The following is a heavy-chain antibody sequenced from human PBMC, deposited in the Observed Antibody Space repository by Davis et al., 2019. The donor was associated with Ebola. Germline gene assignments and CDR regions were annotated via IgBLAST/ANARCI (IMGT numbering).Heavy chain of an antibody. Sequence: SETLSLTCAVSGGSISSSNWWSWVRQPPGKGLEWIGEIYHSGSTNYNPSLKSRVTISVDKSKNQFSLKLSSVTAADTAVYYCARHTYYYDSSGYYRGDYFDYWGQGTLVTVSS. CDR1: GGSISSSNW. D-gene: IGHD3-22*01. V-gene: IGHV4-4*02. CDR3: ARHTYYYDSSGYYRGDYFDY. J-gene: IGHJ4*02. CDR2: IYHSGST.